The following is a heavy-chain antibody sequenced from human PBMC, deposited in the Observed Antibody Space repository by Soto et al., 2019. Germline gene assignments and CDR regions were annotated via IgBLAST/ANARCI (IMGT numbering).Heavy chain of an antibody. V-gene: IGHV4-39*02. J-gene: IGHJ3*02. Sequence: QLQVQESGPVLVKPSETLSLTCSVSGGSISCSTYYWGWIREPPGTGLEWIGSINYSGSTSYNPSLKSRVTISVDTSKNHFSLKLTSVTAADTAVYYCAYYDRAFDAFDIWGQGTRVTVSS. D-gene: IGHD1-26*01. CDR3: AYYDRAFDAFDI. CDR2: INYSGST. CDR1: GGSISCSTYY.